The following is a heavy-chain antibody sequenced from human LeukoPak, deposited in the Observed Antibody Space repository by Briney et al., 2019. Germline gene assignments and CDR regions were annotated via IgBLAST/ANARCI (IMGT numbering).Heavy chain of an antibody. CDR2: IYHSGST. Sequence: PSETLSLTCTVSGYSISSGYYWGWIRQPPGKGLEWIGSIYHSGSTYYNPSLKSRVTISVDTSKNQFSLKLSSVTAADTAVYYCARRVGRYFGERAYYYNYMDVWDKGTTVTISS. J-gene: IGHJ6*03. D-gene: IGHD3-10*01. CDR1: GYSISSGYY. CDR3: ARRVGRYFGERAYYYNYMDV. V-gene: IGHV4-38-2*02.